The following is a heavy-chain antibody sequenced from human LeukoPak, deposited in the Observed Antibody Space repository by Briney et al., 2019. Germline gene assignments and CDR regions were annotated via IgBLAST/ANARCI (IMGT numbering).Heavy chain of an antibody. V-gene: IGHV1-8*01. CDR2: MNPNSGNT. J-gene: IGHJ4*02. CDR1: GYTFTSYD. D-gene: IGHD1-26*01. Sequence: GTSVKVSCKASGYTFTSYDINWVRQATGRGLEWVGWMNPNSGNTGYAQKFQSRVTMTRNTSISTAYMELSSLRSEDTAVYYCARAPDYSGSYLDYWGQGTLVTVSS. CDR3: ARAPDYSGSYLDY.